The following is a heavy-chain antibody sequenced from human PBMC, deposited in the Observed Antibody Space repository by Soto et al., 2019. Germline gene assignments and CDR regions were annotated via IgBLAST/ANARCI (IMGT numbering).Heavy chain of an antibody. J-gene: IGHJ4*02. CDR2: IYSGGST. V-gene: IGHV3-66*01. CDR3: ARDRNRRYYFDY. Sequence: GGSLRLSCAASVFTVSSNYMSWVRQAPGKGLEWVSVIYSGGSTYYADSVKGRFTISRDDSKNTLYLQMNSLRAEDTAVYYCARDRNRRYYFDYWGQGTLVTVSS. CDR1: VFTVSSNY.